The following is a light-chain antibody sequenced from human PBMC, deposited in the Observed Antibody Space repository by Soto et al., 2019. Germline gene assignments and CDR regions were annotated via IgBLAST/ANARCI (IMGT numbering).Light chain of an antibody. V-gene: IGKV1-39*01. CDR2: AAS. CDR3: QQSYSRPQT. J-gene: IGKJ1*01. CDR1: QSISSY. Sequence: DIQMTQSPSSLSASLLDRVTISCRASQSISSYLNWYQQKPGKAPKLLIYAASSLQSGVPSRFSGSGSGTDFTLTISSLQPEDFATYFCQQSYSRPQTFGQGTKVDI.